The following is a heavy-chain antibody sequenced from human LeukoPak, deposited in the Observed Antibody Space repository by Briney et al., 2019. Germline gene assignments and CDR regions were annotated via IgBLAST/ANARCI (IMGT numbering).Heavy chain of an antibody. CDR2: IYSGGST. J-gene: IGHJ1*01. CDR3: ARVACGGDCCLSGSLVNEYFQH. Sequence: GGSLRLSCAASGFNVSSNYMSWVRQAPGKGLEWVSVIYSGGSTYYADSVKGRFTISRDNSKNTLYLQMNSLRAEDTAVYYCARVACGGDCCLSGSLVNEYFQHWGQGTLVTVSS. CDR1: GFNVSSNY. V-gene: IGHV3-53*01. D-gene: IGHD2-21*02.